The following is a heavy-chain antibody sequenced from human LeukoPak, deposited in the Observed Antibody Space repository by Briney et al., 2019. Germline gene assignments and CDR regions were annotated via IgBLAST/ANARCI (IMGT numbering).Heavy chain of an antibody. V-gene: IGHV3-74*01. CDR3: AREGVKPPDSEAVDI. D-gene: IGHD1-14*01. CDR2: INSYGSST. CDR1: GFTFSSYW. J-gene: IGHJ3*02. Sequence: GGSLRLSCAASGFTFSSYWMNWVRPAPGKGRVWVSSINSYGSSTSYADSVKGRFTISRANTKNTQYLQMKCLRGEENAVYYCAREGVKPPDSEAVDIWGQGTIVNVSS.